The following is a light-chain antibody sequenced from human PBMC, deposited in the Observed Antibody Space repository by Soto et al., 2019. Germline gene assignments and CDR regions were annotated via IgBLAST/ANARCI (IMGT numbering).Light chain of an antibody. V-gene: IGKV3-11*01. CDR1: QSVSSY. J-gene: IGKJ4*01. Sequence: EIELTQSPATLSLSPGERATLSCRASQSVSSYLAWYQQKPGQAPRLLIYDASNRATGIPARFSGSGSGTDFTLTISSLEPEDFAVYYCQQRSNWPLLTFGGGTKWIS. CDR3: QQRSNWPLLT. CDR2: DAS.